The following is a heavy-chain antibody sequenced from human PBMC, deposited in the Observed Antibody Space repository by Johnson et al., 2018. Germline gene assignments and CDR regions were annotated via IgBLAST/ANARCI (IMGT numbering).Heavy chain of an antibody. D-gene: IGHD6-19*01. J-gene: IGHJ4*02. Sequence: EVQLVQSGGGLVQPGGSLRLSCAASGFTFSSYDMHWLRQTTGKSLEWVSGIGTAGDTYYLGSVKGRFTISRENAKNSLYLQLNRLRAGDTAVYYCARAATSSGWTWFDYWGQGALVTVSS. CDR1: GFTFSSYD. CDR3: ARAATSSGWTWFDY. CDR2: IGTAGDT. V-gene: IGHV3-13*01.